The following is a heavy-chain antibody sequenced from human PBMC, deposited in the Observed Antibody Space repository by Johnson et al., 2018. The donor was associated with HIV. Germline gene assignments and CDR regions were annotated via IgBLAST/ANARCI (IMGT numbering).Heavy chain of an antibody. D-gene: IGHD5-18*01. CDR2: ISYDGSNK. CDR1: GFTFSSYG. CDR3: ARGSGDGYSYGLTPDAFDI. J-gene: IGHJ3*02. Sequence: QVQLVESGGGVVQPGRSLRLSCAASGFTFSSYGMHWVRQAPGKGLEWVAVISYDGSNKYYADSVKGRFTISRDNSKNTLYLQMNSLRAEDTAVYYCARGSGDGYSYGLTPDAFDIWGQGTMVTVSS. V-gene: IGHV3-30*03.